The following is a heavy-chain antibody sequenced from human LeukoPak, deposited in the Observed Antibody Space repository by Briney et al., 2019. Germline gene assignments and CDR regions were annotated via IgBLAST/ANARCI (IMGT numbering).Heavy chain of an antibody. Sequence: PGGSLRLSCAASGFTFSSYAMHWVRRAPGKGLEWVAVISYDGSNKYYADSVKGRFTISRDNSKNTLYLQMNSLRAEDTAVYYCARDTAMVTNYFDYWGQGTLVTVSS. CDR3: ARDTAMVTNYFDY. CDR1: GFTFSSYA. J-gene: IGHJ4*02. D-gene: IGHD5-18*01. V-gene: IGHV3-30-3*01. CDR2: ISYDGSNK.